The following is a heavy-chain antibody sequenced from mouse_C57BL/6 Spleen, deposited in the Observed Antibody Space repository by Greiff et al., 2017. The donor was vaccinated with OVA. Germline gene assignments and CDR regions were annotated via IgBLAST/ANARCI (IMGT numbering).Heavy chain of an antibody. CDR3: ARAGCGSSSWFAY. CDR1: GYTFTDYY. Sequence: QVQLQQSGPELVKPGASVKISCKASGYTFTDYYINWVKQRPGQGLEWIGWIFPGSGSTYYNEKFKGKAPLPVDKSSSTAYMLLSSVASEGSAVYFCARAGCGSSSWFAYWGQGTLVTVSA. CDR2: IFPGSGST. D-gene: IGHD1-1*01. V-gene: IGHV1-75*01. J-gene: IGHJ3*01.